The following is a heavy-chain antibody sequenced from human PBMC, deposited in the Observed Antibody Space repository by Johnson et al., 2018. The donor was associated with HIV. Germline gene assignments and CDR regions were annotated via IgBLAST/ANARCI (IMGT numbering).Heavy chain of an antibody. CDR2: INWNGGST. Sequence: VQLVESGGGVVRPGGSLILSCAAPGFTFDDYGMSWVRQAPGKGLEWVSGINWNGGSTGYADSVKGRFTISRDNAKNSLYLQMNSLRAEDTALYYCASQQWELGSHDAFDIWGQGTMVTVSS. CDR3: ASQQWELGSHDAFDI. D-gene: IGHD1-26*01. J-gene: IGHJ3*02. V-gene: IGHV3-20*04. CDR1: GFTFDDYG.